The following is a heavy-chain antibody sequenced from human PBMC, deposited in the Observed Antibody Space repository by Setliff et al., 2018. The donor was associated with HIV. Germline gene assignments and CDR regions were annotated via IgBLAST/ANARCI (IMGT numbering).Heavy chain of an antibody. CDR2: IYHSGST. J-gene: IGHJ6*03. CDR3: ARVKGCSTGPCYNFYYIDV. CDR1: GYSISSGYY. Sequence: SETLSLTCAVSGYSISSGYYWGWIRQPPGKGLEWIGSIYHSGSTYYNPSLKSRVTISVDTSKNQFSLKLSSVTAADTAVYYCARVKGCSTGPCYNFYYIDVWGKGTTVTVSS. D-gene: IGHD2-8*02. V-gene: IGHV4-38-2*01.